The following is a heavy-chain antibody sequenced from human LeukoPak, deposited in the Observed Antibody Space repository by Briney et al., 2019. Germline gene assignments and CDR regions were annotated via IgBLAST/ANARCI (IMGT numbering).Heavy chain of an antibody. D-gene: IGHD6-13*01. Sequence: PGGSLRLSRAASGFTFSNFWMSWVRQAPGKGLEWVSSISSSSNYIYYADSVKGRVTISRDNAKNSLYLQMNSLRAEDTAVYYCARDSSSWYFSDYWGQGTLVTVSS. J-gene: IGHJ4*02. V-gene: IGHV3-21*01. CDR1: GFTFSNFW. CDR3: ARDSSSWYFSDY. CDR2: ISSSSNYI.